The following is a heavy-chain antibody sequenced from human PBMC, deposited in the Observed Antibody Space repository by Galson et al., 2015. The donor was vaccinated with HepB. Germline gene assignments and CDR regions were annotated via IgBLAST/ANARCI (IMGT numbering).Heavy chain of an antibody. J-gene: IGHJ3*02. CDR1: GYSFTSYW. Sequence: QSGAEVKKPGESLRISCKGSGYSFTSYWISWVRQMPGKGLEWMGRIDPSDSYTNYSPSFQGHVTISADKSISTAYLQWSSLKASDTAMYYCARHDNMITFGGVMVDAFDIWGQGTMVTVSS. D-gene: IGHD3-16*01. V-gene: IGHV5-10-1*01. CDR3: ARHDNMITFGGVMVDAFDI. CDR2: IDPSDSYT.